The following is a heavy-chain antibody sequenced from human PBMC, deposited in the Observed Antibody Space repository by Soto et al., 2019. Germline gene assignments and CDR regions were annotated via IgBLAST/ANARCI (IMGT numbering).Heavy chain of an antibody. Sequence: ETLSLTCSVSGGSISDYYWNWIRQPAGKGLEWIGRIWTSGSANYNPSLKSRVTMSADTSKNQFSLKLTSVTAADSAMYYCARDHPTYYDFWSGYNFEYWGQGITVTVSS. V-gene: IGHV4-4*07. CDR1: GGSISDYY. D-gene: IGHD3-3*01. CDR2: IWTSGSA. CDR3: ARDHPTYYDFWSGYNFEY. J-gene: IGHJ4*02.